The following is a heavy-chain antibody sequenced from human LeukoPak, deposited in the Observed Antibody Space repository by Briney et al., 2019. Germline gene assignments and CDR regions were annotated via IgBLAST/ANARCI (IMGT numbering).Heavy chain of an antibody. CDR1: GFTFSSYA. CDR3: ARDPYYYDTTVDY. D-gene: IGHD3-22*01. V-gene: IGHV3-23*01. J-gene: IGHJ4*02. Sequence: GGSLRLSCAASGFTFSSYAMSWVRQAPGKGLEWVSGISGSGDNTYYADSVKGRFTISRDNSKNTLYLQMNSLRAEDTAVYYCARDPYYYDTTVDYWGQGTLVTVSS. CDR2: ISGSGDNT.